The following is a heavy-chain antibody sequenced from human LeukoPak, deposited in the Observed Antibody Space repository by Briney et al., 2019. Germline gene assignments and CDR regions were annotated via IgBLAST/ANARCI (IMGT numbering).Heavy chain of an antibody. V-gene: IGHV4-34*01. Sequence: SETLSLTCAVYGGSFSGYYWSWIRQPPGKGLEWIGEINHSGSTNYNPSLKSRVTISVDTSKNQFSLKLSSVTAADTAVYYCARDLVRGLRGITIFGVVIKPYYFDYWGQGTLVTVSS. J-gene: IGHJ4*02. D-gene: IGHD3-3*01. CDR3: ARDLVRGLRGITIFGVVIKPYYFDY. CDR2: INHSGST. CDR1: GGSFSGYY.